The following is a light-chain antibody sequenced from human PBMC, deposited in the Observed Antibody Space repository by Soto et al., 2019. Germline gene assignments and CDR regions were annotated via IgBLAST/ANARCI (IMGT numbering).Light chain of an antibody. J-gene: IGKJ4*01. CDR1: QSIDTIS. Sequence: DIVLTQSPGTLSLSPGERATLSCRASQSIDTISLARYQQKPGQAPRLLIYGASTRSTGIPDRFGGSGSGTDFTLTISRLEPEDFAVYYCQHYDTSLSTFGGGTTVDI. CDR3: QHYDTSLST. CDR2: GAS. V-gene: IGKV3-20*01.